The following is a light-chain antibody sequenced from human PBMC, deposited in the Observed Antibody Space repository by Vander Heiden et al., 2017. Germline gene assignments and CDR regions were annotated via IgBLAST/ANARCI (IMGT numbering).Light chain of an antibody. J-gene: IGLJ2*01. CDR3: QSYDSSLSVV. CDR2: GNS. CDR1: SSNIGAGYD. Sequence: QSVLTRPPSVSGAPGQRVTLSCTGSSSNIGAGYDVHWYQQLPGTAPKLLIYGNSNRPSGVPDRFSGSKSGTSASLAITGLQAEDEADYYCQSYDSSLSVVFGGGTKLTVL. V-gene: IGLV1-40*01.